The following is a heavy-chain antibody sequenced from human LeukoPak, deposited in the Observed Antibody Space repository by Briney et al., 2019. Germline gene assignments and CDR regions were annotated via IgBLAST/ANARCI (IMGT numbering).Heavy chain of an antibody. CDR2: INPSGGST. V-gene: IGHV1-46*01. CDR1: GYTFTSYC. CDR3: ARDQDTAMELDY. D-gene: IGHD5-18*01. Sequence: GASVKVSCKASGYTFTSYCMHWVRQAPGQGLEWMGIINPSGGSTSYAQKFQGRVTMTRDMSTSTVYMELSSLRSEDTAVYYCARDQDTAMELDYWGQGTLVTVSS. J-gene: IGHJ4*02.